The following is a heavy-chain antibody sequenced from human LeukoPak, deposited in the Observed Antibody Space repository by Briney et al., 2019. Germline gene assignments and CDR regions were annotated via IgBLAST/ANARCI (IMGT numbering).Heavy chain of an antibody. CDR1: GFTFSSYE. J-gene: IGHJ3*02. V-gene: IGHV3-48*03. CDR2: ISSSGSTI. CDR3: ARDFHYVWGSYRDVSFDI. Sequence: GGSLRLSCAASGFTFSSYEMNWVRQAPGKGLEWVSYISSSGSTIYYADSVKGRFTISRDNAKNSLYLQMNSLRAEDTAVYYCARDFHYVWGSYRDVSFDIWGQGTMVTVSS. D-gene: IGHD3-16*01.